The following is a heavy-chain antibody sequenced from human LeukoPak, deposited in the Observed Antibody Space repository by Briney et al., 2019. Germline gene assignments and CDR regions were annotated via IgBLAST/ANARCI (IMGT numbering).Heavy chain of an antibody. CDR2: IHTGGDT. Sequence: GGSLRLSCAASGFSFRDYDMHWVRQRKGQGLEWVSGIHTGGDTYYADSVKGRFAISRENVKTSLYLQMDSLRAGDMAVYYCARGYSYGIYYFDYWGQGTQVTVSS. V-gene: IGHV3-13*01. CDR1: GFSFRDYD. J-gene: IGHJ4*02. D-gene: IGHD5-18*01. CDR3: ARGYSYGIYYFDY.